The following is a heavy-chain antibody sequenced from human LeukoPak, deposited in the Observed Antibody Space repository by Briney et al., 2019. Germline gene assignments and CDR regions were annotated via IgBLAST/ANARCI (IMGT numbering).Heavy chain of an antibody. CDR1: NGSIRPHY. D-gene: IGHD2-21*01. CDR3: ARHMPHYCGGECSMDT. Sequence: SETLSLTCTVVNGSIRPHYWSWIRQPPGKGLEWVGFIYYTGSPRYNPTLKSRVAMSVDMSKNQVSLTLYSVTAAETATYYCARHMPHYCGGECSMDTWGQGTLVTVSS. V-gene: IGHV4-59*08. J-gene: IGHJ1*01. CDR2: IYYTGSP.